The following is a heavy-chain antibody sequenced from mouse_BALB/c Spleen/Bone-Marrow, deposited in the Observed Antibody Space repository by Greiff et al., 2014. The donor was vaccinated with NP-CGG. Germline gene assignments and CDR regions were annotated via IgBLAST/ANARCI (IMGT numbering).Heavy chain of an antibody. D-gene: IGHD2-14*01. Sequence: EVQLQQSGAELVKPGASVKLSCTASGFNIKDTYMHWVKQRPEQGLEWIGRIDPANGNTKYDPKFQGKATITADTSSNTAYLQLSSLTSEDTVVYYCAAYYRYLAWFAYWGQGTLVTVPA. CDR3: AAYYRYLAWFAY. CDR1: GFNIKDTY. CDR2: IDPANGNT. J-gene: IGHJ3*01. V-gene: IGHV14-3*02.